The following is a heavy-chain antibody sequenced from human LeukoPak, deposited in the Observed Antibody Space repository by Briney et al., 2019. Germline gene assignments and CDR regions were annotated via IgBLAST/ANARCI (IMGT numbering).Heavy chain of an antibody. Sequence: GSSVKVSCKASGGTFSSYAISWVRQAPGQGLEWMGGIIPIFGTANYAQKFQGRDTITTDESTSTAYMELSSLRSEDTAVYYCARAKTIGRYFDYWGQGTLVTVSS. CDR3: ARAKTIGRYFDY. D-gene: IGHD3-10*01. J-gene: IGHJ4*02. CDR2: IIPIFGTA. V-gene: IGHV1-69*05. CDR1: GGTFSSYA.